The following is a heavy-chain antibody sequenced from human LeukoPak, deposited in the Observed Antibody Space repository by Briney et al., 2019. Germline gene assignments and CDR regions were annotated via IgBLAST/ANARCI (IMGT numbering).Heavy chain of an antibody. J-gene: IGHJ4*02. V-gene: IGHV3-7*01. CDR3: AREGVLAAADY. D-gene: IGHD2-2*01. Sequence: AGGSLRLSCAASGFTFSSYWMSWVRQAPGKGLEWVANIKQDGSEKYYVDSVKGRLSISRDNTKSSLYLQMNSLRAEDTAVYFCAREGVLAAADYWGQGTLVTVSS. CDR1: GFTFSSYW. CDR2: IKQDGSEK.